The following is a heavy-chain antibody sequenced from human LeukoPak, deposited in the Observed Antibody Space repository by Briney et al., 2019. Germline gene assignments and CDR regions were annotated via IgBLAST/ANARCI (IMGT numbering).Heavy chain of an antibody. CDR1: GYTFTSYD. J-gene: IGHJ4*02. D-gene: IGHD3-22*01. CDR3: ATDLGAAHYYDSSGYYGL. Sequence: ASVKVSCKASGYTFTSYDINWVRQATGQGLEWMGWMNRNNGNTGYAQKFQGRVTMTRNTSISTAYMELSSLRSEDTAVYYCATDLGAAHYYDSSGYYGLWGQGTLVTVSS. CDR2: MNRNNGNT. V-gene: IGHV1-8*01.